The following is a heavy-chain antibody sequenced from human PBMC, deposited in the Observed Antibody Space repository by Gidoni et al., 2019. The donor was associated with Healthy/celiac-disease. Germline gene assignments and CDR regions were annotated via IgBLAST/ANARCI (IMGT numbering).Heavy chain of an antibody. J-gene: IGHJ5*02. V-gene: IGHV3-74*01. CDR1: GFTFSSYW. CDR3: ARVTTVTYKNWFDP. CDR2: INSDGSST. D-gene: IGHD4-17*01. Sequence: EVQLVESGGGLVQPGGSLRLSCAASGFTFSSYWMHWVRQAPGKGLVWVSRINSDGSSTSYADSVKGRFTISRDNAKNTLYLQMNSLRAEDTAVYYCARVTTVTYKNWFDPWGQGTLVTVSS.